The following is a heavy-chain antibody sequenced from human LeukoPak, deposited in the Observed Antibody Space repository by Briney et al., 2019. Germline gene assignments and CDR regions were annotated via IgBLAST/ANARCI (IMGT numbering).Heavy chain of an antibody. CDR2: MYSGGST. CDR1: EFTASSNY. D-gene: IGHD3-16*01. Sequence: GGSLRLSCAPSEFTASSNYMNWVRPAPGRGLEWVSFMYSGGSTYYADSVRGRFTISRDSSKNTLYLQMNSLRAEDTAVYFCATFTPLRAFDFWGQGTLVTVSS. CDR3: ATFTPLRAFDF. V-gene: IGHV3-66*01. J-gene: IGHJ4*02.